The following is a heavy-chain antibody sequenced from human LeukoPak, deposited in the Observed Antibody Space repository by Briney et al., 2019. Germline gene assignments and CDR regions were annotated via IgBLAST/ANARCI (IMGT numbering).Heavy chain of an antibody. Sequence: SETLSLTCTVSGGSISSGDYYWSWIRQPPGKGLEWIGYIYYSGSTYYNPSLKSRVTISVDTSKNQFSLKLSSVTAADTAVYYCARLTYYDFWSGYMPQDIDYWGQGTLVTVSS. CDR3: ARLTYYDFWSGYMPQDIDY. V-gene: IGHV4-30-4*08. J-gene: IGHJ4*02. CDR1: GGSISSGDYY. D-gene: IGHD3-3*01. CDR2: IYYSGST.